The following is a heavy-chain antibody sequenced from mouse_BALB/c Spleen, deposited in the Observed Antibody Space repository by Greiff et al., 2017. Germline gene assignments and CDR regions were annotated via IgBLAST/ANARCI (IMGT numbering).Heavy chain of an antibody. Sequence: EVQLMESGGGLVQPKGSLKLSCAASGFTFNTYAMNWVRQAPGKGLEWVARIRSKSNNYATYYADSVKDRFTISRDDSQSMLYLQMNNLKTEDTAMYYCVRHRGYYDYDNNAMDYWGQGTSVTVSS. J-gene: IGHJ4*01. CDR2: IRSKSNNYAT. V-gene: IGHV10-1*02. CDR1: GFTFNTYA. CDR3: VRHRGYYDYDNNAMDY. D-gene: IGHD2-4*01.